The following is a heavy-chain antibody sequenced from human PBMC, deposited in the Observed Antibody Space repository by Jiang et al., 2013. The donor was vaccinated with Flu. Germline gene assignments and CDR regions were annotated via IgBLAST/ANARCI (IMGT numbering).Heavy chain of an antibody. CDR3: ARDLKGTGELHL. J-gene: IGHJ5*02. Sequence: SCKASGYTFTSYGISWVRQAPGQGLEWMGWISAYNGNTNYAQKLQGRVTMTTDTSTSTAYMELRSLRSDDTAVYYCARDLKGTGELHLWGQGTLVTVSS. CDR1: GYTFTSYG. CDR2: ISAYNGNT. D-gene: IGHD1-26*01. V-gene: IGHV1-18*01.